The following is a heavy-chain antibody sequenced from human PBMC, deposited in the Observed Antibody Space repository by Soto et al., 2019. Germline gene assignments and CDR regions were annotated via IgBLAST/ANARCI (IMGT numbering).Heavy chain of an antibody. CDR2: ISYDGSNK. Sequence: LSLSCAASGFTFSLYAMHWVRQAPGKGLERLAVISYDGSNKYYADSVKGRFTISRDNSKNTLYLQMNSLRAEDTAVYYCARDRVRDYYYDSSGYQSAYGMDVWGQGTPVTVSS. CDR3: ARDRVRDYYYDSSGYQSAYGMDV. V-gene: IGHV3-30-3*01. J-gene: IGHJ6*01. D-gene: IGHD3-22*01. CDR1: GFTFSLYA.